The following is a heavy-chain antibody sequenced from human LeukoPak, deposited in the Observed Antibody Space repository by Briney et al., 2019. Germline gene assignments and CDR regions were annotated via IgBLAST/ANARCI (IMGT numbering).Heavy chain of an antibody. V-gene: IGHV3-13*01. J-gene: IGHJ4*02. D-gene: IGHD6-13*01. CDR2: IGTAGDT. Sequence: GGSLRLSCAASGFTFSSYDMPWVRQATGKGLEWVSAIGTAGDTYYPGSVKSRFTISRENAKNSLYLQMNSLRAGDTAVYYCARYSSSSSFDYWGQGTLVTVSS. CDR1: GFTFSSYD. CDR3: ARYSSSSSFDY.